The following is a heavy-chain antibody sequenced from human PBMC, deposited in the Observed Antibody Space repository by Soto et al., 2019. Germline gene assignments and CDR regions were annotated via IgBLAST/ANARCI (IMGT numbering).Heavy chain of an antibody. CDR2: IIPIFGTA. Sequence: SGKDSCASSGYTVPGYYMHWGRQAPGQGHEWVGGIIPIFGTANYAQKFQGRVTITADESTSTAYMELSSLRSEDTAVYYCASKLTIFGVVLYYYYYGMDGWGQGTTVTVSS. V-gene: IGHV1-69*13. J-gene: IGHJ6*02. D-gene: IGHD3-3*01. CDR1: GYTVPGYY. CDR3: ASKLTIFGVVLYYYYYGMDG.